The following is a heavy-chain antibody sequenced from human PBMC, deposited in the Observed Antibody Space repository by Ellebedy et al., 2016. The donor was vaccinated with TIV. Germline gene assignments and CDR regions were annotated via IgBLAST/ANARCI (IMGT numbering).Heavy chain of an antibody. CDR2: IRSKANSYAT. V-gene: IGHV3-73*01. CDR3: TSYVAGYRKDYYYYYGMDV. CDR1: GFTFSGSA. Sequence: GGSLRLXXAASGFTFSGSAMHWVRQASGKGLEWVGRIRSKANSYATAYAASVKGRFTISRDDSKNTAYLQMNSLKTEDTAVYYCTSYVAGYRKDYYYYYGMDVWGQGTTVTVSS. J-gene: IGHJ6*02. D-gene: IGHD5-24*01.